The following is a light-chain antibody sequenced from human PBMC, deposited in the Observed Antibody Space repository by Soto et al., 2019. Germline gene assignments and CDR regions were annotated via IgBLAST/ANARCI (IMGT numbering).Light chain of an antibody. V-gene: IGLV2-23*02. CDR1: SSDVGSYNL. J-gene: IGLJ1*01. Sequence: QSVLTQPASVSGSPGQSITISCTGTSSDVGSYNLVSWSQQIPGKAPKLMIYEVSKRPSGVSTRFSGSKSGNTASLTISGLQAEDEADYFCYSYAGSSTYVFGTGTKVTVL. CDR2: EVS. CDR3: YSYAGSSTYV.